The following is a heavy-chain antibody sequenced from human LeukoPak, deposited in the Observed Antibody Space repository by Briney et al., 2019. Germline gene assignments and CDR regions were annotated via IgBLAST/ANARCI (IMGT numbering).Heavy chain of an antibody. J-gene: IGHJ4*02. CDR2: IWYDGSNK. Sequence: HPGRSLRLSCAASGFTFSSYGMHWVRQAPGKGLEWVAVIWYDGSNKYYADSVKGRFTISRDNSKNTLYLQMNSLRAEDTAVYYCARQYDISTGYYRTSYFDYWGQGTLVTVSS. V-gene: IGHV3-33*01. CDR3: ARQYDISTGYYRTSYFDY. D-gene: IGHD3-9*01. CDR1: GFTFSSYG.